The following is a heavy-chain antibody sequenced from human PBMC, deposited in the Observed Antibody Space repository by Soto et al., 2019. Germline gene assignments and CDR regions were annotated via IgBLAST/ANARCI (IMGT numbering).Heavy chain of an antibody. Sequence: AGGSLRLSWAASGFTFSSYGMHWIRQAPGKGLEWVAVISYDGSNKYYADSVKGRFTISRDNSKNTRYMQMNSLRAEDTAVYYCAKEKAYCGGGSYRWFDPWGQGTLVTVSS. CDR2: ISYDGSNK. D-gene: IGHD3-10*01. J-gene: IGHJ5*02. CDR1: GFTFSSYG. V-gene: IGHV3-30*18. CDR3: AKEKAYCGGGSYRWFDP.